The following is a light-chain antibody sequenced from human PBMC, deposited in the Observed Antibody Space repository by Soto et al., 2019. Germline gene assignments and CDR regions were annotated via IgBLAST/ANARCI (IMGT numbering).Light chain of an antibody. CDR2: SYN. V-gene: IGLV1-47*02. J-gene: IGLJ3*02. CDR3: AAWDDSVSGRM. CDR1: SSNIGINS. Sequence: VLTQPPSASGTPGQRVTISCSGSSSNIGINSVYWYQQLPGTAPKLLIHSYNQRPSGVPDRFSGSKSGTSASLAISGLRSEDEADYYCAAWDDSVSGRMFGGGTKLTVL.